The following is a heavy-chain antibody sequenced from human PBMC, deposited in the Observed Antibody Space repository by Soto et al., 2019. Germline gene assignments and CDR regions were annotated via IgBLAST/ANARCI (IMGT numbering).Heavy chain of an antibody. J-gene: IGHJ6*02. D-gene: IGHD3-10*01. CDR2: INTNGQTI. Sequence: GRSLRLCCVGSGFTFSTSSFNGVRQAPGKGLEWVAYINTNGQTIYHADSVKGRFTITRDNGRKSLYLQMNRLRPDDSAGYYSTRDPFVSGNNYIWAYYSYGMDVGGQGPTVTVS. V-gene: IGHV3-48*01. CDR3: TRDPFVSGNNYIWAYYSYGMDV. CDR1: GFTFSTSS.